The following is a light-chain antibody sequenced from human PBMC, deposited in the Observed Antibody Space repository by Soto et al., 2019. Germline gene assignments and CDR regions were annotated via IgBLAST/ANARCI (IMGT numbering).Light chain of an antibody. J-gene: IGLJ1*01. CDR1: SSNIGAGYE. V-gene: IGLV1-40*01. CDR3: QSYDSSLSALYV. CDR2: GNT. Sequence: QSVLTQSPSVSGAPGQRVTISCTGSSSNIGAGYEVNWYQHLPGAAPKLLIYGNTNRPSGVPDRFSGSKSGTSASLAITGLQAEDEADYYCQSYDSSLSALYVFGTGTKLTVL.